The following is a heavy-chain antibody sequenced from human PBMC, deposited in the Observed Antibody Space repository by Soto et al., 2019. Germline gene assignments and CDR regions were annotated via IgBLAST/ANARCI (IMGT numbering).Heavy chain of an antibody. D-gene: IGHD4-17*01. CDR1: GFTFSSYW. Sequence: GGSLRLSCAASGFTFSSYWMHWVRQAPGKGLVWVSRINSDGSSTSYADSVKGRFTISRDNAKNTLYLQMNSLRAEDTAVYYCARGGLRPDDNWFDPWGQGTLVTVSS. V-gene: IGHV3-74*01. J-gene: IGHJ5*02. CDR3: ARGGLRPDDNWFDP. CDR2: INSDGSST.